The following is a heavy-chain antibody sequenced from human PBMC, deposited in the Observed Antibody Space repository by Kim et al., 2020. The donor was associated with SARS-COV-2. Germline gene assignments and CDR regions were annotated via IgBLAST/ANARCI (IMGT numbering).Heavy chain of an antibody. D-gene: IGHD6-13*01. V-gene: IGHV4-4*07. CDR2: IYTSGST. J-gene: IGHJ5*02. CDR3: ARDHGSSWHQVWFDP. CDR1: GGSISSYY. Sequence: SETLSLTCTVSGGSISSYYWSWIRQPAGKGLEWIGRIYTSGSTNYNPSLKSRVTMSVDTSKNQFSLKLSSVTAADTAVYYCARDHGSSWHQVWFDPWGQGTLVTVSS.